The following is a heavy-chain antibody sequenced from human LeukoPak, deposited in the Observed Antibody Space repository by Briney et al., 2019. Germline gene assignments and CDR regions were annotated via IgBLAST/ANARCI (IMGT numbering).Heavy chain of an antibody. CDR3: ARGQWRSSSSWSYNWFDP. J-gene: IGHJ5*02. D-gene: IGHD6-13*01. Sequence: SETLSLTCAVYGGSFSGYYWSWIRQPPGKGLEWIGEINHSGSTNYNPSLKSRVTISVDTSKNQFSLKLSSVTAADTAVYYCARGQWRSSSSWSYNWFDPWGQGTLVTVSS. CDR1: GGSFSGYY. V-gene: IGHV4-34*01. CDR2: INHSGST.